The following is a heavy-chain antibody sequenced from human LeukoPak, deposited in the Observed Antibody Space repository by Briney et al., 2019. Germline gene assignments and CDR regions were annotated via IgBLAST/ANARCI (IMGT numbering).Heavy chain of an antibody. D-gene: IGHD3-10*01. J-gene: IGHJ6*02. CDR2: IYYSGST. V-gene: IGHV4-39*07. Sequence: PSETLSLTCTVSGSSISSSSYYWGWIRQPPGKGLEWIGSIYYSGSTYYNPSLKSRVTISVDTSKNQFSLKLSSVTAADTAVYYCARRSFGAGYYYYGMDGWGQGTTVTVSS. CDR1: GSSISSSSYY. CDR3: ARRSFGAGYYYYGMDG.